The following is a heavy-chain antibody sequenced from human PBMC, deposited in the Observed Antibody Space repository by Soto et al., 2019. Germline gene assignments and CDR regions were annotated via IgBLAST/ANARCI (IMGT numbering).Heavy chain of an antibody. J-gene: IGHJ4*02. CDR1: GFIFSGYA. CDR2: ISYDGHTK. Sequence: QVQLVESGGGVVQPGRSLRLSCAASGFIFSGYAMHWVRQAPGKGLEWVAVISYDGHTKYYADSVKGRFTVSRDNSKNTLYVQMNNLSAEDTAMYYCAKDTSAYEIDYWGQGNLVTVSS. D-gene: IGHD5-12*01. V-gene: IGHV3-30-3*01. CDR3: AKDTSAYEIDY.